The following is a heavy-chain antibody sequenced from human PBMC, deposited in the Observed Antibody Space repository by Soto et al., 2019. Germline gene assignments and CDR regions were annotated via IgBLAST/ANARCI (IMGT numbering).Heavy chain of an antibody. V-gene: IGHV3-7*01. CDR2: IKQDGSEK. J-gene: IGHJ4*02. CDR3: ARDLRFLDY. D-gene: IGHD3-3*01. Sequence: PGGSLRLSCAASGFTFSNAWMNWVRQAPGKGLEWVANIKQDGSEKYYVDSVKGRFTISRDNAKNSLYLQMNSLRAEDTAVYYCARDLRFLDYWGQGTLVTVSS. CDR1: GFTFSNAW.